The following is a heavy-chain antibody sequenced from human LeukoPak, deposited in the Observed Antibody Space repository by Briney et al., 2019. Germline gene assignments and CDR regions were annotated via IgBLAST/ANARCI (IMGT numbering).Heavy chain of an antibody. Sequence: GGSLRLSCAASGFTFSSYSMNWVRQAPGKGLEWVSSISSSSSYIYYADSVKGRFTISRDNAKNSLYLQMNSLRAEDTAVYYCARDYGDSSSSGHYYYYMDVWGKGTTVTVSS. J-gene: IGHJ6*03. D-gene: IGHD6-6*01. V-gene: IGHV3-21*01. CDR3: ARDYGDSSSSGHYYYYMDV. CDR2: ISSSSSYI. CDR1: GFTFSSYS.